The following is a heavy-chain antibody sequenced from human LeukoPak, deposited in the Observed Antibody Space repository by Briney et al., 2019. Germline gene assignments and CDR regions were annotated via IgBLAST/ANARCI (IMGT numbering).Heavy chain of an antibody. V-gene: IGHV1-18*01. D-gene: IGHD3-9*01. CDR1: GYTFTMYG. J-gene: IGHJ4*02. CDR2: ISPHNGNT. Sequence: EAPVKVSCKASGYTFTMYGISWVRQAPGQGLQWLAWISPHNGNTKYAQDLQGRVSMTTDTSTSTAYLELRSLRSDDTAIYYCARDLNYVTLGYDILADVGYYFDYWGQGSLVTVSS. CDR3: ARDLNYVTLGYDILADVGYYFDY.